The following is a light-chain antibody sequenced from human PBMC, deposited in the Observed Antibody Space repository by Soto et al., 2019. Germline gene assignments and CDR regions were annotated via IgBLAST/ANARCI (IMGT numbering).Light chain of an antibody. Sequence: QSALTQPASVSGSPGQSITISCTGTSSDVGGYNYVSWYQQHPGKAPKLMIYDVSNRPSGVSNRVSGSKSGNTASLTISGLQADDEAVYYCSSYTSSSTLIYVFGTGTKLTVL. CDR2: DVS. CDR3: SSYTSSSTLIYV. CDR1: SSDVGGYNY. J-gene: IGLJ1*01. V-gene: IGLV2-14*01.